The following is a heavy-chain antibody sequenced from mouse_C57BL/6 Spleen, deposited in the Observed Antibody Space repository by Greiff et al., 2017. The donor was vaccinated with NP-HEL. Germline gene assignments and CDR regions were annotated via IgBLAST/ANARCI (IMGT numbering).Heavy chain of an antibody. CDR3: AREGKAVGRNYFDY. V-gene: IGHV1-9*01. Sequence: QVQLKQSGAELMKPGASVKLSCKATGYTFTGYWIKWVKQRPGKGLEWIGEIYPGDGDTNYNGKFKGKATLTADTSSNTAYMQLSSLTTEDSAIYYCAREGKAVGRNYFDYWGQGTTLTVSS. D-gene: IGHD6-1*01. J-gene: IGHJ2*01. CDR1: GYTFTGYW. CDR2: IYPGDGDT.